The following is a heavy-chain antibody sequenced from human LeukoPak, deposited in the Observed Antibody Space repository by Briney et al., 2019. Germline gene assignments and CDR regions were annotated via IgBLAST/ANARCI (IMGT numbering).Heavy chain of an antibody. V-gene: IGHV4-4*02. CDR2: IYHSGST. CDR1: GGSISSSNW. CDR3: ARVYYGSGTTWVFDY. J-gene: IGHJ4*02. D-gene: IGHD3-10*01. Sequence: PSETLSLTCAVSGGSISSSNWWSWVRQPPGKGLEWIGEIYHSGSTNYNPSLKSRVTISVDKSKNQFSLKLSSVTAADTAVYYCARVYYGSGTTWVFDYWGQGTLVTVSS.